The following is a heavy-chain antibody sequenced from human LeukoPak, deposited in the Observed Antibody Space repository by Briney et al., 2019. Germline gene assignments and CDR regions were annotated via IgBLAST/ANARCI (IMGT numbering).Heavy chain of an antibody. CDR1: GGTFSSDA. Sequence: SVKVSCTASGGTFSSDAISWVRQPPGQGREWMGRIIPIVGVANYAQKFQGRVTITADKSTSTASMELSSLRSEDTAVYYCARADAGYFDYWGQGTLVSVSS. CDR2: IIPIVGVA. V-gene: IGHV1-69*04. CDR3: ARADAGYFDY. J-gene: IGHJ4*02.